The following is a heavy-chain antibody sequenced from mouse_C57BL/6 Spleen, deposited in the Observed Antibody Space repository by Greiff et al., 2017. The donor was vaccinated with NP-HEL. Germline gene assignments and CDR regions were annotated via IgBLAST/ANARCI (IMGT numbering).Heavy chain of an antibody. CDR2: ISDGGSYT. V-gene: IGHV5-4*01. J-gene: IGHJ2*01. CDR1: GFTFSSYA. D-gene: IGHD2-4*01. Sequence: DVMLVESGGGLVKPGGSLKLSCAASGFTFSSYAMSWVRQTPEKRLEWVATISDGGSYTYYPDNVKGRFTISRDNAKNNLYLQMSHLKSEDTAMYYCARDRDYDYGEYYFDYWGQGTTLTVSS. CDR3: ARDRDYDYGEYYFDY.